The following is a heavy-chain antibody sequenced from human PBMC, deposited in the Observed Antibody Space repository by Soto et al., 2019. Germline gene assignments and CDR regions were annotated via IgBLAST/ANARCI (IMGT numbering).Heavy chain of an antibody. CDR2: IYPGDSDT. J-gene: IGHJ5*02. CDR1: GYAFSSYW. CDR3: ARGYCTATICDPWFDP. V-gene: IGHV5-51*01. D-gene: IGHD2-8*02. Sequence: HGESLKISCQGSGYAFSSYWIAWVRQMPGKVLEWMGIIYPGDSDTRYSPSFQGQVTISVDKSITTAYLQWSSLKAADTAMYYCARGYCTATICDPWFDPWGQGTLVTVSS.